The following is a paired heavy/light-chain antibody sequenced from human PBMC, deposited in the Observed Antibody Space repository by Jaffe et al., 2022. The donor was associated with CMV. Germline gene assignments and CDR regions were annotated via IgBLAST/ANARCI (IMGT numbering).Heavy chain of an antibody. V-gene: IGHV4-39*01. Sequence: QLQLQESGPGLVKPSETLSLMCTVSGVSISSNSYYWGWIRQPPGKGLEWIGSIYNSGTTYYNPSLKSRVTISVDTSKNQISLNLRSVTAGDAAVYYCARQWDTAMVVFYYGIDVWGQGTTVTVSS. CDR2: IYNSGTT. J-gene: IGHJ6*02. CDR1: GVSISSNSYY. CDR3: ARQWDTAMVVFYYGIDV. D-gene: IGHD5-18*01.
Light chain of an antibody. CDR2: DVS. CDR3: SSYVNTNTV. CDR1: SSDAGGYNY. J-gene: IGLJ2*01. V-gene: IGLV2-14*01. Sequence: QSALTQPASVSGSPGQSITISCTGTSSDAGGYNYVSWYQQHPGKAPKLMIYDVSKRPSGVSNRFSGSKSGNTASLTISGLQAEDEADYYCSSYVNTNTVFGGGTKLTVL.